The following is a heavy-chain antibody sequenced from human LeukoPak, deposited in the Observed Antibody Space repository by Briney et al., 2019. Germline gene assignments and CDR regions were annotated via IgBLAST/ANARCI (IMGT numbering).Heavy chain of an antibody. CDR1: GGSFSGYY. D-gene: IGHD3-10*01. CDR3: ARKGSGSYYYYMDV. CDR2: INHSGST. J-gene: IGHJ6*03. V-gene: IGHV4-34*01. Sequence: SETLSLTCAVYGGSFSGYYWSWLRQPPGKGLEWIGEINHSGSTNYNPSLNSRVTISVDTSKNQFSLKLSSVTAADTAVYYCARKGSGSYYYYMDVWGKGTTVTISS.